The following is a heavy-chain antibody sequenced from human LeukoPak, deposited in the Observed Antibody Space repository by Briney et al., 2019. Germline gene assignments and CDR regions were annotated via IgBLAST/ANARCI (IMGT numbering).Heavy chain of an antibody. CDR1: GGSFSGYY. Sequence: PSETLSLTCAVYGGSFSGYYWSWIRQPPGKGLEWIGEINHSGSTNYNPSLKSRVTISVGTSKNQFSLKLSSVTAADTAVYYCARGVSGYSYGFDYWGQGTLVTVSS. CDR2: INHSGST. V-gene: IGHV4-34*01. D-gene: IGHD5-18*01. J-gene: IGHJ4*02. CDR3: ARGVSGYSYGFDY.